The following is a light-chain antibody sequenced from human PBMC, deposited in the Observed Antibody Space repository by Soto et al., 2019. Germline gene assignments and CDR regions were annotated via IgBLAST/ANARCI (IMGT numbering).Light chain of an antibody. V-gene: IGKV1-9*01. CDR3: QQYYSYPWK. Sequence: DIHLTQSTSSLAASLGERVTITCRASQGISSYLAWYQQKPGKAPKLLIYAASTLQSGVPSRFSGSGSGTDFTLTISCLQSEDFATYYCQQYYSYPWKCGQGTKGDI. CDR2: AAS. CDR1: QGISSY. J-gene: IGKJ1*01.